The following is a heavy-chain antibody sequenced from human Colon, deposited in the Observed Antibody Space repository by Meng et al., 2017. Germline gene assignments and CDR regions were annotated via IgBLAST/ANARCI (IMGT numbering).Heavy chain of an antibody. D-gene: IGHD2-8*02. Sequence: QGRPPESGPGLSKPSQPLSLTCNVSGLSIGTTGDYWTWIRQRSGKGLEWIGKIFYTGTAHYNPSLKTRAAMSVDRSKNQFSLKLSSVTAADTAVYYCARADCTAGICYQFDNWGQGTLVTVSS. CDR3: ARADCTAGICYQFDN. CDR2: IFYTGTA. J-gene: IGHJ4*02. V-gene: IGHV4-31*03. CDR1: GLSIGTTGDY.